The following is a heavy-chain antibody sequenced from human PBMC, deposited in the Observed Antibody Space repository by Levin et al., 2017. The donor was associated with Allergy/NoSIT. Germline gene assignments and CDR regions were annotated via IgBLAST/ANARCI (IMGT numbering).Heavy chain of an antibody. CDR1: GYTFTSYY. CDR2: INPSGGST. Sequence: VASVKVSCKASGYTFTSYYMHWVRQAPGQGLEWMGIINPSGGSTSYAQKFQGRVTMTRDTSTSTVYMELSSLRSEDTAVYYCTRDPHYYGSGSYYNEGAFDIWGQGTMVTVSS. J-gene: IGHJ3*02. D-gene: IGHD3-10*01. V-gene: IGHV1-46*01. CDR3: TRDPHYYGSGSYYNEGAFDI.